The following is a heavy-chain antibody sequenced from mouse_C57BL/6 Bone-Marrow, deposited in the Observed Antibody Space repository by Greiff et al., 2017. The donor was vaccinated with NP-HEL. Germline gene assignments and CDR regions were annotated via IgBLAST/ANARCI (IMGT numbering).Heavy chain of an antibody. CDR2: IDPSDSYT. CDR1: GYTFTSYW. V-gene: IGHV1-59*01. D-gene: IGHD1-1*01. J-gene: IGHJ4*01. Sequence: VQLQQPGAELVRPGTSVKLSCKASGYTFTSYWMHWVKQRPGQGLEWIGVIDPSDSYTNYNQKFKGKATLTVDTSSSTAYMQLSSLTSEDSAVYYCAIIYYYGSSPYYYAMDYWGQGTSVTVSS. CDR3: AIIYYYGSSPYYYAMDY.